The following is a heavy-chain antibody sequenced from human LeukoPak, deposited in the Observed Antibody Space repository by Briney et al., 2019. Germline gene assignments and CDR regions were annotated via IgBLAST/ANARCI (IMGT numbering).Heavy chain of an antibody. CDR3: ARHRAYSSSSPFDY. CDR1: GGSISSLY. Sequence: RASETLSLTCSVSGGSISSLYWSWIRQPPGKGLEWIGYIYYTGSTNYNPSLKSRATMFVDMSKNQFSLRLSSVTAADTAVYYCARHRAYSSSSPFDYWGQGTLVTVSS. D-gene: IGHD6-6*01. J-gene: IGHJ4*02. V-gene: IGHV4-59*08. CDR2: IYYTGST.